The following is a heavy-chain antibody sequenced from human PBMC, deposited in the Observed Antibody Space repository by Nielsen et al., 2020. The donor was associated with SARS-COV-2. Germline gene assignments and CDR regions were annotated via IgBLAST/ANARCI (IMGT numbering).Heavy chain of an antibody. CDR1: GFTFDDYA. CDR3: ATGAAAGTGNYYYGMDV. J-gene: IGHJ6*02. D-gene: IGHD6-13*01. CDR2: ISWNSGSI. Sequence: SLKISCAASGFTFDDYAMHWVRQAPGKGLEWVSGISWNSGSIGHADSVKGRFTISRDNAKNPLYLQMNSLRAEDTALYYCATGAAAGTGNYYYGMDVWGQGTTVTVSS. V-gene: IGHV3-9*01.